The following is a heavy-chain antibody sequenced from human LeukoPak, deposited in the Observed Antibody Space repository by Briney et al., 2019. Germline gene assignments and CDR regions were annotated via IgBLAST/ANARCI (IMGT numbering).Heavy chain of an antibody. CDR2: IYPSNSDT. D-gene: IGHD3-9*01. CDR3: ARHSYDDILTGTTPPDY. J-gene: IGHJ4*02. CDR1: GYSFPIYW. Sequence: GESLRISCQASGYSFPIYWIAWLRQVSGKGLEWLGIIYPSNSDTRYSPSFQGRVTISVDTSVTTAYLQLSSLQTSDTAIYYCARHSYDDILTGTTPPDYWGQGTLLTISS. V-gene: IGHV5-51*01.